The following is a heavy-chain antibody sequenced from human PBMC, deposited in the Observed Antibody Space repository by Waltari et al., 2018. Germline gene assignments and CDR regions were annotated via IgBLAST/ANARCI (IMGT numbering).Heavy chain of an antibody. CDR3: VAAKEYYYDGSGDDAFET. J-gene: IGHJ3*02. D-gene: IGHD3-22*01. V-gene: IGHV4-38-2*01. CDR2: IYQSGSS. CDR1: GYSMRSGYY. Sequence: QVQLQESGPGLAKSSETLSLTCDVSGYSMRSGYYWGWIRQPPRKGLEWIASIYQSGSSYCNPSLRSRVTISVDTSRNQFSLEMTSVTATDTATYYCVAAKEYYYDGSGDDAFETWGQGTLVTVSS.